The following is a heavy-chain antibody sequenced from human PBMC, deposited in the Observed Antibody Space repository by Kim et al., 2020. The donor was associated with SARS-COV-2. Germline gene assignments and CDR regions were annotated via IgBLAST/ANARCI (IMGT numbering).Heavy chain of an antibody. Sequence: ASVKVSCKASGYTFTSYGISWVRQAPGQGLEWMGWISAYNGNTNYAQKLQGRVTMTTDTSTSTAYMELRSLRSDDTAVYYCARDSLKIAVAGPPDYWGQGTLVTFSS. J-gene: IGHJ4*02. D-gene: IGHD6-19*01. V-gene: IGHV1-18*01. CDR1: GYTFTSYG. CDR3: ARDSLKIAVAGPPDY. CDR2: ISAYNGNT.